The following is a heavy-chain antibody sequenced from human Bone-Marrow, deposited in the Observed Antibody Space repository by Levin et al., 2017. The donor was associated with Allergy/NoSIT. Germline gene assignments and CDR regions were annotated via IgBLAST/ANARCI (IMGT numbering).Heavy chain of an antibody. V-gene: IGHV3-33*01. J-gene: IGHJ4*02. CDR3: TRDRGEWGQFYSDC. CDR2: IWYDGSDR. D-gene: IGHD1-26*01. CDR1: AFTFSAYG. Sequence: GESLKISCAASAFTFSAYGMHWVRQAPGRGLEWVAVIWYDGSDRYYADSVKGRFTISRDNSKNTLSLQMNSLRAEDTAIYYCTRDRGEWGQFYSDCWGQGTLVTVSS.